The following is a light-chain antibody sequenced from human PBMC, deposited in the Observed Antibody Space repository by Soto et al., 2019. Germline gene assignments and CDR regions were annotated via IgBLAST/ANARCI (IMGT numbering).Light chain of an antibody. CDR3: SSYTTSTTLV. J-gene: IGLJ2*01. Sequence: QSVLTQPASVSGSPGQSITISCTGTSSDIGNYNFVSWFQQHPGKAPKLIIFEVTYRPSGISHRFSGSKSGNTASLTISGLQAEDEATYFCSSYTTSTTLVFGGGPKLTVL. V-gene: IGLV2-14*01. CDR1: SSDIGNYNF. CDR2: EVT.